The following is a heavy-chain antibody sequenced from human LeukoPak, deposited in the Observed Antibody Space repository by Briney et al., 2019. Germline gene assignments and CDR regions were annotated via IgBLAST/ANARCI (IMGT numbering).Heavy chain of an antibody. CDR3: ARDRIPMVRENWFDP. D-gene: IGHD3-10*01. CDR2: ISYDGSNK. Sequence: GGSLRLSCAASGFTFSSYAMHWVRQAPGKGLEWVAVISYDGSNKYYADSVKGRFTISRDTSKSTLYLQLNSLRPEDTAVYYCARDRIPMVRENWFDPWGQGTLVTVSS. J-gene: IGHJ5*02. CDR1: GFTFSSYA. V-gene: IGHV3-30-3*01.